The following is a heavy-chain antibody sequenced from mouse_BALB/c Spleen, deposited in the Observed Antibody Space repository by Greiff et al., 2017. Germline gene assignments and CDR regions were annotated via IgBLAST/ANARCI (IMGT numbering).Heavy chain of an antibody. CDR2: ISSGSSTI. Sequence: EVKLVESGGGLVQPGGSRKLSCAASGFTFSSFGMHWVRQAPEKGLEWVAYISSGSSTIYYADTVKGRFTISRDNPKNTLFLQMTSLRSEDTAMYYCARLLRNYYAMDYWGQGTSVTVSS. J-gene: IGHJ4*01. CDR3: ARLLRNYYAMDY. V-gene: IGHV5-17*02. CDR1: GFTFSSFG. D-gene: IGHD1-1*01.